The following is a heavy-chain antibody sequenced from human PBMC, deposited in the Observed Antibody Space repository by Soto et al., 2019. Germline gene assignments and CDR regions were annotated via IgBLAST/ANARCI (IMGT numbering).Heavy chain of an antibody. Sequence: QVQLVQSGAEVKKPGASVKVSCKASGYTFTSYYMHWVRQAPGPGLEWMVIINPSGGSTSYAQKFQGRVTITRDTSTSTVYRELSSLRSEDTAVYYCARGKSYGDYYVAQDWYFDLWGRGTVVTVSS. J-gene: IGHJ2*01. CDR3: ARGKSYGDYYVAQDWYFDL. V-gene: IGHV1-46*03. CDR2: INPSGGST. D-gene: IGHD4-17*01. CDR1: GYTFTSYY.